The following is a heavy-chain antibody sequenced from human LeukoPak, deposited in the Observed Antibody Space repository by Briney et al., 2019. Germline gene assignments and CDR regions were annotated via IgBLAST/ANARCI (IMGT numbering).Heavy chain of an antibody. Sequence: PSETLSLTCTVSGGSISSSSYYWGWIRQPPGKGLGWIGSIYYSGSTYYNPSLKSRVAISVDTSNNQFSLKLSSVTAADTAVYYCARLSNSGSYYEMDYWGQGTLVTVSS. D-gene: IGHD1-26*01. CDR1: GGSISSSSYY. CDR3: ARLSNSGSYYEMDY. J-gene: IGHJ4*02. CDR2: IYYSGST. V-gene: IGHV4-39*01.